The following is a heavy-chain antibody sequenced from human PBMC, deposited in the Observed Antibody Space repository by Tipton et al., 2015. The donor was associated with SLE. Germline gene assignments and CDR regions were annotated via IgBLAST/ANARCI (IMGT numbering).Heavy chain of an antibody. J-gene: IGHJ4*02. D-gene: IGHD3-3*01. CDR3: ARHVGGFWSGSSFDD. CDR1: GGSFSAYY. Sequence: TLSLTCAVYGGSFSAYYWTWIRQPPGKGLEWIGEINHSGSTNYNPSLKSRVTISVDTSKNQFSLMLSSVTAADTAVYYCARHVGGFWSGSSFDDWGQGTLVTVSS. CDR2: INHSGST. V-gene: IGHV4-34*01.